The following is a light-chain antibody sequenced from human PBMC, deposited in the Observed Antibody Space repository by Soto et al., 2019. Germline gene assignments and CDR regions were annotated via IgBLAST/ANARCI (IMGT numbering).Light chain of an antibody. Sequence: QSALTQPASVSGSPGQSITISCTGTSSDVGGYNYVSWYQQYPGKAPQLMIYDVSNRPSGVSNRFSGSKSGNTASLTISGLQAEDEADYYCSSYTSSSTLVFGGGTKVTVL. CDR1: SSDVGGYNY. CDR2: DVS. J-gene: IGLJ2*01. CDR3: SSYTSSSTLV. V-gene: IGLV2-14*01.